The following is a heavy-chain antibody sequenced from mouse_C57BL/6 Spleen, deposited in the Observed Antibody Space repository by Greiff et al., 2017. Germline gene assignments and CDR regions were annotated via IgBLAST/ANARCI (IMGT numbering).Heavy chain of an antibody. CDR1: GYSFTGYY. CDR2: INPSTGGT. J-gene: IGHJ4*01. D-gene: IGHD2-2*01. CDR3: ARLWLRGNYYAMDY. Sequence: EVQLQQSGPELVKPGASVKISCKASGYSFTGYYMNWVKQSPEKSLEWIGEINPSTGGTTYNQKFKAKATLTVDKSSSTAYMQLKSLTSEDSAVYYCARLWLRGNYYAMDYWGQGTSVTVSS. V-gene: IGHV1-42*01.